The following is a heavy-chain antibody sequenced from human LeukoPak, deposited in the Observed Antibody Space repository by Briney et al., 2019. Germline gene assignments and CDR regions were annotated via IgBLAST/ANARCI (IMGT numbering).Heavy chain of an antibody. CDR1: GFTVSSNY. D-gene: IGHD3-3*01. CDR3: ARASLPLTIFGVAFDY. J-gene: IGHJ4*02. V-gene: IGHV3-53*05. CDR2: IYSGGST. Sequence: GGSLRLSCAASGFTVSSNYMSWVRQAPGKGLEWVSVIYSGGSTYYADSVKGRFTISRDNSKNTLYLQMNSLRAEDTAVYYCARASLPLTIFGVAFDYWGQGTLVTVSS.